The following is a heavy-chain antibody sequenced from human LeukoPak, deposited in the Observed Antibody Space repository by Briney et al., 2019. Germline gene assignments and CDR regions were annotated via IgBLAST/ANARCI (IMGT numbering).Heavy chain of an antibody. CDR3: ARVSGSSYYMDV. CDR2: IYSGGST. D-gene: IGHD3-10*01. J-gene: IGHJ6*03. Sequence: GGSLRLSCAASGFTVSSNYMSWVRQAPGKGLEWVSVIYSGGSTYYADSVKGRFTISRDNSKNTLYLQMNSLRAEDTAVYYCARVSGSSYYMDVWSKGTTVTISS. V-gene: IGHV3-53*01. CDR1: GFTVSSNY.